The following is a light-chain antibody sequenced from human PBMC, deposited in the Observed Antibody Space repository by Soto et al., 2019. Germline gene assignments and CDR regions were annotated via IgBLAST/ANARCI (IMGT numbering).Light chain of an antibody. Sequence: QSALTQPASVSGSPGQSITISCTGTSSDVGGYNYVSWYQQHPGKAPKLMIYDVSNRPSGVSNRFSGSKSGNTASLTISGLPAEDEADYYCSSYTSSCTLVVFGGGTKVTVL. CDR1: SSDVGGYNY. CDR3: SSYTSSCTLVV. J-gene: IGLJ2*01. V-gene: IGLV2-14*01. CDR2: DVS.